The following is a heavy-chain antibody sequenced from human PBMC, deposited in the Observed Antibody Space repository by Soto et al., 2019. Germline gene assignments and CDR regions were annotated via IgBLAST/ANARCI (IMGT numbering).Heavy chain of an antibody. CDR2: ISLYSDGT. V-gene: IGHV1-18*01. CDR1: GYTFSNYG. J-gene: IGHJ5*02. CDR3: ARVVPGAEAWFGP. Sequence: GAPVKVSCKTSGYTFSNYGITWARQAPGQPLEWLGWISLYSDGTNYAQKFQGRVSMTTDTSTTTAYMELRSLRSDDTAVYYCARVVPGAEAWFGPWGQGTLVTAPQ. D-gene: IGHD2-2*01.